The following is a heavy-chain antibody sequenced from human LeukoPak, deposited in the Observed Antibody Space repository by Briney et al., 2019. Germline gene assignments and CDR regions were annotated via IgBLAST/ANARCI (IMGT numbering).Heavy chain of an antibody. CDR1: GYTLTELS. D-gene: IGHD1-7*01. V-gene: IGHV1-24*01. CDR3: ATVKVELRPNWYFDL. J-gene: IGHJ2*01. Sequence: ASVKVSCKVSGYTLTELSMHWVRQAPGKGLERMGGFDPEDGETIYAQKFRGRVTMTEDTSTDTAYMELSSLRSEDTAVYYCATVKVELRPNWYFDLWGRGTLVTVSS. CDR2: FDPEDGET.